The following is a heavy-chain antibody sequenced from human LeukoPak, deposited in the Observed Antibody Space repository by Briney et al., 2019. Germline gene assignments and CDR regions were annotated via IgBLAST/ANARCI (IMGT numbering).Heavy chain of an antibody. CDR1: GFTFSSYE. J-gene: IGHJ4*02. Sequence: PGGSLRLSCAASGFTFSSYEMNWVRQAPGKGLEWVSYISSSGSTIYYADSVKGRFTISRDNAKNSLYLQMNSLRAEDTAVYYCASLDRGSYYSFDCWGQGTLVTVSS. CDR3: ASLDRGSYYSFDC. CDR2: ISSSGSTI. V-gene: IGHV3-48*03. D-gene: IGHD1-26*01.